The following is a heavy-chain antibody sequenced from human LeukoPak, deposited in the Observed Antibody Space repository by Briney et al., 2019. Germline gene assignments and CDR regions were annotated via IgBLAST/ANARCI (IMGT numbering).Heavy chain of an antibody. CDR2: INHSGST. CDR1: GGSFSGYY. CDR3: TRGRYLTTGGGAAAGFLDC. V-gene: IGHV4-34*01. D-gene: IGHD6-13*01. J-gene: IGHJ4*02. Sequence: PSETLSLTCGVSGGSFSGYYWNWIRQPPGKGLEWIGEINHSGSTNYNPSLKSRVTISVDTSQKQFSLRLSSVTAADTAVYYCTRGRYLTTGGGAAAGFLDCWGQGTLVTVSS.